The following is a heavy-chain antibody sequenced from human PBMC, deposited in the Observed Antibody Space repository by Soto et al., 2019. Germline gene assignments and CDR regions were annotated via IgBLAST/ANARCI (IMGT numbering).Heavy chain of an antibody. J-gene: IGHJ5*02. CDR1: GYNFYSAW. D-gene: IGHD1-26*01. CDR2: IYPGDSDT. V-gene: IGHV5-51*01. CDR3: ARGGPGFQWLDR. Sequence: LGESLKISCKTSGYNFYSAWIGWVRQMPGKGLEWIGIIYPGDSDTKYGPPFQGRVTMSVDTSLTTAFLQWDSLKTSDTAIYYCARGGPGFQWLDRWGQGTLVTVSS.